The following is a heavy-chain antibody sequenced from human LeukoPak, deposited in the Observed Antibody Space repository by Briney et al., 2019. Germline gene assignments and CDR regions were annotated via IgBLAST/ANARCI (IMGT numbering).Heavy chain of an antibody. CDR3: ARLGLTVTSDIDW. CDR1: GSTFIDYY. Sequence: ASVKVSCKASGSTFIDYYIHWVRQAPGQGLEWMGWINPYSGGTNYAQKFQGRVTMTRDTSISTAYMELNSLRSDDTAVYYCARLGLTVTSDIDWWGQGTLVTVSS. V-gene: IGHV1-2*02. CDR2: INPYSGGT. D-gene: IGHD4-17*01. J-gene: IGHJ4*02.